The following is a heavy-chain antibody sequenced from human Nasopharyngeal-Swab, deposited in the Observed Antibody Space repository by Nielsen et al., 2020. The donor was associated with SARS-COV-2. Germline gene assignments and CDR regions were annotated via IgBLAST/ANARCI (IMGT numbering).Heavy chain of an antibody. CDR3: ATTLNTVTHVVY. Sequence: WIRRPPGRGLEWIGYSYYRGRTYFNPSLESRAAMSLDRSKTQFSLNLTSVTAADTAVYYCATTLNTVTHVVYWGQGMLVTVSS. J-gene: IGHJ4*02. D-gene: IGHD4-17*01. V-gene: IGHV4-31*02. CDR2: SYYRGRT.